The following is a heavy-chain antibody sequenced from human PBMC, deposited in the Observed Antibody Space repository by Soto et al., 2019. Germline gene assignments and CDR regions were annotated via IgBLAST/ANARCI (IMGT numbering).Heavy chain of an antibody. J-gene: IGHJ4*02. CDR2: IASDGKDK. CDR1: GFTFSNYV. Sequence: QVQLVESGGGVVQPGRSLKLSCAASGFTFSNYVIHWVRQAPXXXXXXVAVIASDGKDKRYADSVKGXFTISRDNSKNTVXXQMXSLXXXXXXXXXXAKDGAIAAADYFFDYWGQGSLVTVSS. CDR3: AKDGAIAAADYFFDY. D-gene: IGHD6-13*01. V-gene: IGHV3-30*03.